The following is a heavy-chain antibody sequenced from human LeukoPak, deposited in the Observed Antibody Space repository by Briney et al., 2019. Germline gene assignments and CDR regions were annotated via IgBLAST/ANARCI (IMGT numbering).Heavy chain of an antibody. CDR1: GFTFSSYG. D-gene: IGHD6-13*01. J-gene: IGHJ5*02. V-gene: IGHV3-33*01. CDR3: ARYGSSREFDP. CDR2: IWYDGSNK. Sequence: GRSLRLSCAASGFTFSSYGMHWVRQAPGKGLERVAVIWYDGSNKYYADSVKGRFTISRDNSKNTLYLQMNSLRAEDTPVYYCARYGSSREFDPWGQGTLVTVSS.